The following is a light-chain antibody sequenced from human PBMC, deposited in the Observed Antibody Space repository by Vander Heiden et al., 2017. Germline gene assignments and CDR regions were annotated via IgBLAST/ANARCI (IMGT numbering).Light chain of an antibody. CDR3: QQHSYWPPWT. Sequence: ETVLTQSPATLSLSPGERATLSCRASQSVSSYLAWYQQKPGQAPRLLIYDASNRATGIPARFSGSGSGTDFTLTISSREPEDFAIYYCQQHSYWPPWTFGQGTKVEIK. V-gene: IGKV3-11*01. CDR1: QSVSSY. J-gene: IGKJ1*01. CDR2: DAS.